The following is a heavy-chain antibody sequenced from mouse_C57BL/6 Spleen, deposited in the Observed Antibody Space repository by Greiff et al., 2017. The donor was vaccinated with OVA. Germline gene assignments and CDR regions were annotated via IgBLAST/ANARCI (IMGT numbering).Heavy chain of an antibody. Sequence: EVKLMESGGGLVKPGGSLKLSCAASGFTFSDYGMHWVRQAPEKGLEWVAYISSGSSTIYYADTVKGRFTISRDNAKNTLFLQMTSLRSEDTAMYYCAREVGGNYFDYWGQGTTLTVSS. CDR1: GFTFSDYG. CDR3: AREVGGNYFDY. V-gene: IGHV5-17*01. CDR2: ISSGSSTI. D-gene: IGHD1-1*02. J-gene: IGHJ2*01.